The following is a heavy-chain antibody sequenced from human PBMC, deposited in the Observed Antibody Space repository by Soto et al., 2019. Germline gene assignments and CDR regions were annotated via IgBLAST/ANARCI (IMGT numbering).Heavy chain of an antibody. D-gene: IGHD5-18*01. Sequence: QVQLVQSGAEVKKPGSSVKVSCKASGGTFSSYAISWVRQAPGQGLEWMGGIIPIFGTANYAQKFQGRVTMTADESTSTAYMELSSLRSEDTAVYYCASTQRPGIQRVRDFDPWGQGTLVTVSS. J-gene: IGHJ5*02. CDR1: GGTFSSYA. CDR3: ASTQRPGIQRVRDFDP. CDR2: IIPIFGTA. V-gene: IGHV1-69*01.